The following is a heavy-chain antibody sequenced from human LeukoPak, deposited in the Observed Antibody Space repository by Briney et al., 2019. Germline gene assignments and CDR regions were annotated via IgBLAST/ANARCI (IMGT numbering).Heavy chain of an antibody. V-gene: IGHV4-39*02. CDR3: AREPLREGGSSGY. CDR2: IYYSGST. D-gene: IGHD1-26*01. CDR1: GGSISSSSYY. J-gene: IGHJ4*02. Sequence: SETLSLTCTVSGGSISSSSYYWGWIRQPPGKGLEWIGSIYYSGSTYYNPSLKSRVTISVDTSKNQFSLKLSSVTAADTAVYYCAREPLREGGSSGYWGQGTLVTVSS.